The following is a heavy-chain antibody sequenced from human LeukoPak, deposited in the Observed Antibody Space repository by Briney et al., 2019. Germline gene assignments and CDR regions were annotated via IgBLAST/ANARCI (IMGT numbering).Heavy chain of an antibody. CDR2: ISYDGSNK. CDR1: GFTFSSYA. Sequence: PGRSLRLSCAASGFTFSSYAMHWVRQAPGKGLEWVAVISYDGSNKYYADSVKGRFTISRDNSKNTLYLQMNSLRAEDTAVYYCARGLNYYYYMDVWGKGTTVTVSS. J-gene: IGHJ6*03. V-gene: IGHV3-30-3*01. CDR3: ARGLNYYYYMDV.